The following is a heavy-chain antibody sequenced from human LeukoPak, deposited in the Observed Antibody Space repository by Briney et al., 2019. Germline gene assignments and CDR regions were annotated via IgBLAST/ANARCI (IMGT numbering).Heavy chain of an antibody. Sequence: PSETLSLTCTVSGGSISSGDYYWSWIRQPPGKGLEWIGYIYYSGSTYYNPSLKSRVTISVDTSKNQFSLKLSSVTAADTAVYYCARAPGYCSGGSCYDHDAFDIWGQGIMVTVSS. CDR3: ARAPGYCSGGSCYDHDAFDI. CDR1: GGSISSGDYY. J-gene: IGHJ3*02. CDR2: IYYSGST. D-gene: IGHD2-15*01. V-gene: IGHV4-30-4*01.